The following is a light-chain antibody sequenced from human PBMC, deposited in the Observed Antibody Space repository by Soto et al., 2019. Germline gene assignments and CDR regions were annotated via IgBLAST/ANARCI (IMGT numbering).Light chain of an antibody. Sequence: DIVMTQSPATLSVSPGERATLSCRASQSVRSNLAWYQQRPGQAPRPLIYGASTRATGIPARFSGSGSGTEFTLTISSLQSEDFAVYYCQRYNNWPLTFGGGTKVDIK. CDR3: QRYNNWPLT. CDR2: GAS. J-gene: IGKJ4*01. V-gene: IGKV3-15*01. CDR1: QSVRSN.